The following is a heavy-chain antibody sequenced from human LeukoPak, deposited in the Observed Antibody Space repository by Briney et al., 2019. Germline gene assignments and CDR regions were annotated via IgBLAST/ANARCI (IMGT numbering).Heavy chain of an antibody. Sequence: GGSLRLSCAASGFTFRDYGMHWVRQTPGKELEWLAVISFDGSRTFYADSVKGRFTISRDNSKNTLYLQMISLRTEDTAVYYCARDKADRNPWNRNYHYDSGGSLNHWGQGTLVTVSS. CDR1: GFTFRDYG. V-gene: IGHV3-30*03. D-gene: IGHD3-22*01. J-gene: IGHJ5*02. CDR2: ISFDGSRT. CDR3: ARDKADRNPWNRNYHYDSGGSLNH.